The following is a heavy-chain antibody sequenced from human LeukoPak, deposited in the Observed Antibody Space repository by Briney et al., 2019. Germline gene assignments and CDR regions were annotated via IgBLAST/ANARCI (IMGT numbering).Heavy chain of an antibody. J-gene: IGHJ4*02. Sequence: GGSLRLSCAASGFTFNNYAIRWVRQAPGKGLEWVSGISGTGVKTVYSDSVKGRFTISRDNSKNTLYLQMNTLRAEDTAVYYCAKDLLSGTGYYSWGIFDYWGRGTLVTVSS. CDR1: GFTFNNYA. D-gene: IGHD3-10*01. V-gene: IGHV3-23*01. CDR3: AKDLLSGTGYYSWGIFDY. CDR2: ISGTGVKT.